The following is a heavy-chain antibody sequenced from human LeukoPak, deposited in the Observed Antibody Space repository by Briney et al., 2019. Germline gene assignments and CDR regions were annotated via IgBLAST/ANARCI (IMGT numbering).Heavy chain of an antibody. CDR1: GFTFRDYW. Sequence: GGSLRLSCVASGFTFRDYWMTWVRQAPGKGLEWVANIKEDGSQINHVDSVKGRFTISRDNARNSLYLQMNSLRVEDTAVYYCAKHKIAWRTFDCWGQGTLVTVSS. V-gene: IGHV3-7*01. CDR2: IKEDGSQI. J-gene: IGHJ4*02. D-gene: IGHD1/OR15-1a*01. CDR3: AKHKIAWRTFDC.